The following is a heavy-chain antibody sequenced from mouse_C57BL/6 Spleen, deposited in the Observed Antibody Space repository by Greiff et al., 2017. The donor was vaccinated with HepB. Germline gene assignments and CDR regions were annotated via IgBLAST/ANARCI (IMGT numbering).Heavy chain of an antibody. V-gene: IGHV1-9*01. CDR1: GYTFTGYW. J-gene: IGHJ3*01. Sequence: QVQLQQSGAELMKPGASVKLSCKATGYTFTGYWIEWVKQRPGHGLEWIGEILPGSGSTNYNEKFKGKATFTADTSSNTAYMQLSSLTTEDSAIYYCARLRGQLWPTTWFAYWGQGTLVTVSA. CDR2: ILPGSGST. D-gene: IGHD3-2*01. CDR3: ARLRGQLWPTTWFAY.